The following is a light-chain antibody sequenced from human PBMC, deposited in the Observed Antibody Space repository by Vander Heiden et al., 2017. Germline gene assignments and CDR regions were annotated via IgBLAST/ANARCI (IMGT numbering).Light chain of an antibody. CDR1: QSISSY. Sequence: DIQMTQSPSSLSASVGDRVTITCRASQSISSYLNWYQQKPGKAPKLLIYAASSLQSGAPSRSSGSGYGTDFTLTISSLQPEDFAPYYCQHSDSNPRLTFGGGTKVEIK. CDR3: QHSDSNPRLT. J-gene: IGKJ4*01. CDR2: AAS. V-gene: IGKV1-39*01.